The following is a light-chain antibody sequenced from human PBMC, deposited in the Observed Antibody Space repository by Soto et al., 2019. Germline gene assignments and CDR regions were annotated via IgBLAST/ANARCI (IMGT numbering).Light chain of an antibody. Sequence: IVLTHSPGTLPSSAGEIATLSFRAIQSVSSYLAWYQQKPGQAPSLLIYDASNRATGISARFSGSGSGTDFTLTISSLEPEDFAVYYCQQRNSWPLTFGGGTKVDIK. V-gene: IGKV3-11*01. CDR3: QQRNSWPLT. CDR2: DAS. J-gene: IGKJ4*01. CDR1: QSVSSY.